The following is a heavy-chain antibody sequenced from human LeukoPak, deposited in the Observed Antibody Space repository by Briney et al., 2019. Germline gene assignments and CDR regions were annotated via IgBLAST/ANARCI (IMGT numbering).Heavy chain of an antibody. CDR3: AAALDAFDI. CDR2: INHSGST. Sequence: ASETLSLTCAVYGGSFSGYYWSWIRQPPGKGLEWIGEINHSGSTNYNPSLKSRVTISVDTSKNQFSLKLSSVTAADTAVYYCAAALDAFDIWGQGTMVTVSS. V-gene: IGHV4-34*01. D-gene: IGHD2-15*01. J-gene: IGHJ3*02. CDR1: GGSFSGYY.